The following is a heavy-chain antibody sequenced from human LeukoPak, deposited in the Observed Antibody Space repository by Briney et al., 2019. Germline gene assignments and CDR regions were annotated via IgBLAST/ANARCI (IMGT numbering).Heavy chain of an antibody. CDR3: ARVNAYGSGSYYGFDY. J-gene: IGHJ4*02. CDR2: IIPIFGTA. CDR1: GYTFSSYA. Sequence: GASVKVSCKASGYTFSSYAISWVRQAPGQGLEWMGGIIPIFGTANYAQKFQGRVTITADESTSTAYMELSSLRSEDTAVYYCARVNAYGSGSYYGFDYWGQGTLVTVSS. V-gene: IGHV1-69*13. D-gene: IGHD3-10*01.